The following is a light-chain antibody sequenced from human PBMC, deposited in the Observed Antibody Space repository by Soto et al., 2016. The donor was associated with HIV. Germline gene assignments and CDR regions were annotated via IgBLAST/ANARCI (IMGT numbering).Light chain of an antibody. CDR1: QGISNY. CDR3: QQTYSTPWT. V-gene: IGKV1-9*01. J-gene: IGKJ1*01. Sequence: DIQLTQSPSFLSASVGDRVTITCRASQGISNYLAWYQQKPGKAPKFLIYTASTLQSGVPSRFSGSGSRTEFTLTISSLQPEDSATYYCQQTYSTPWTFGQGTKVEIK. CDR2: TAS.